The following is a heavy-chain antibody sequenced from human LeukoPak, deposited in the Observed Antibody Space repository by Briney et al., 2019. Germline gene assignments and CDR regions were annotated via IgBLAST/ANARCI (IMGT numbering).Heavy chain of an antibody. D-gene: IGHD3-10*01. CDR2: IYPGDSDT. Sequence: GESLKISCMGSGYSFTNFWIAWVRQMPGKGLEWMGIIYPGDSDTRYSPSFQGQVTISADKSISTAYLQWSSLKASDTAMYYCARGRWFGENWFDPWGQGTLVTVSS. V-gene: IGHV5-51*01. J-gene: IGHJ5*02. CDR3: ARGRWFGENWFDP. CDR1: GYSFTNFW.